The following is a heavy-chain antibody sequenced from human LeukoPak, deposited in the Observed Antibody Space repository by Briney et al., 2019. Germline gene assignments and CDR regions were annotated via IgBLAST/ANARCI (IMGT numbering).Heavy chain of an antibody. J-gene: IGHJ4*02. CDR2: IYHSGST. CDR1: GYSISSGYY. D-gene: IGHD2-21*01. Sequence: KPSETLSLTCAVSGYSISSGYYWGWIRQPPGKGLEWIGSIYHSGSTYYNPSLKSRVTISVDTSKNQFSLKLSSVTAADTAVYYCAGVKHRDLAYCGGDCYSLSFDYWGQGTLVTVSS. CDR3: AGVKHRDLAYCGGDCYSLSFDY. V-gene: IGHV4-38-2*01.